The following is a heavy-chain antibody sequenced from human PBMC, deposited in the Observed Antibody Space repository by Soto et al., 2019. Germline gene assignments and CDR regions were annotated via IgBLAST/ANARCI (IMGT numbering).Heavy chain of an antibody. Sequence: QVQLVQSGAEVKKPGSSVKVSCKASGGTFSSYAISWVRQAPGQGLEWMGGIIPIFGTANYAQKFQGRVTITADESTSTAYMELSSLRSEDTAVYYCARDARLKYYDSGSYRRPDAFDIWGQGTMVTVSS. CDR1: GGTFSSYA. CDR3: ARDARLKYYDSGSYRRPDAFDI. CDR2: IIPIFGTA. D-gene: IGHD3-10*01. J-gene: IGHJ3*02. V-gene: IGHV1-69*01.